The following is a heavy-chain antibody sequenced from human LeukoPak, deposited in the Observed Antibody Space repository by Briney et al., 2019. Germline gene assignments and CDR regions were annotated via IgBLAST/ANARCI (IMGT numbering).Heavy chain of an antibody. Sequence: GGSLRLSCAASGFTFSSYSMNWVRQAPGKGLEWVSYISSSSSTIYYADSVKGRFTISRDNAKNSLYLQMNSLRAEDTAVYYCARDRQGLRYFDWFDYWGQGTLVTVSS. J-gene: IGHJ4*02. CDR1: GFTFSSYS. D-gene: IGHD3-9*01. CDR2: ISSSSSTI. V-gene: IGHV3-48*04. CDR3: ARDRQGLRYFDWFDY.